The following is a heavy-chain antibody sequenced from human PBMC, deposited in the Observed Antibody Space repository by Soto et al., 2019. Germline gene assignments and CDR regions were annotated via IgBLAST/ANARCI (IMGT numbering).Heavy chain of an antibody. V-gene: IGHV3-21*01. Sequence: GGSLRLSCAASGFTFSSYSMNWVRQAPGKGLEWVSSISSSSSYIYYADSVKGRFTISRDNAKNSLYLQMNSLRAEDTAVYYCARDYYDFWSGYYSWGQGTLVTVSS. J-gene: IGHJ4*02. D-gene: IGHD3-3*01. CDR2: ISSSSSYI. CDR3: ARDYYDFWSGYYS. CDR1: GFTFSSYS.